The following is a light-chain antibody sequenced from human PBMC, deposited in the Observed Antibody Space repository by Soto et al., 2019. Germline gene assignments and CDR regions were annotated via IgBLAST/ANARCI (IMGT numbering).Light chain of an antibody. Sequence: ESMLTQSPGTLSLSPGERATLSCRASQSVSTRYLAWYQQKPGQAPRLLIYGAFIRATGIADSFSGSGSGTDFTLTISRLEPEDFEVYYCHQFGSSPPAFTFGQGTKLEI. CDR3: HQFGSSPPAFT. V-gene: IGKV3-20*01. CDR1: QSVSTRY. J-gene: IGKJ2*01. CDR2: GAF.